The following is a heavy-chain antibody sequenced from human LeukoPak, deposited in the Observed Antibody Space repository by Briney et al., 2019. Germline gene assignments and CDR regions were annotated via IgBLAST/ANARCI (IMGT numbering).Heavy chain of an antibody. CDR2: IYSGGST. CDR3: ARDYGGNSVLDY. D-gene: IGHD4-23*01. CDR1: GFTVSSNY. Sequence: PGGSLRLSCAASGFTVSSNYMSWVRQAPGKGLEWVSVIYSGGSTYYAESVKGRFTISRDNSKNTLYLQMNSLRAEDTAVYYCARDYGGNSVLDYWGQGTLVTVSS. J-gene: IGHJ4*02. V-gene: IGHV3-66*02.